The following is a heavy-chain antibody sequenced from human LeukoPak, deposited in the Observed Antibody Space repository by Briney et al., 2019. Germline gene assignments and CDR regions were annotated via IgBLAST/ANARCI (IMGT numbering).Heavy chain of an antibody. J-gene: IGHJ3*02. Sequence: IPGGSLRLSCAASQFTFINYSMNWVRQASGKGLEWVSSISSGSSYIYYADSVEGRFTISRDNAKNSLYLQMDSLRAEDTAVYYCARAGPRVVAATRLYAFDIWGQGTMVTVSS. CDR1: QFTFINYS. V-gene: IGHV3-21*01. CDR3: ARAGPRVVAATRLYAFDI. D-gene: IGHD2-15*01. CDR2: ISSGSSYI.